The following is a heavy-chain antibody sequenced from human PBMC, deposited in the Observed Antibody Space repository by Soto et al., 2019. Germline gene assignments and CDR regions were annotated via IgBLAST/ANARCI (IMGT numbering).Heavy chain of an antibody. V-gene: IGHV1-18*01. Sequence: QVQLVQCGAEVKNPGASVKVSCKASGYRFTSYGIGWVRQAPGQGLEWMGWINAYNGNTNYAQNLQGRVTLTTDTSTSTAYIELRSLRSNDTAVYYCAMVDVYVTPTPQDVWGQGTTVTVSS. J-gene: IGHJ6*02. CDR2: INAYNGNT. CDR3: AMVDVYVTPTPQDV. D-gene: IGHD3-16*01. CDR1: GYRFTSYG.